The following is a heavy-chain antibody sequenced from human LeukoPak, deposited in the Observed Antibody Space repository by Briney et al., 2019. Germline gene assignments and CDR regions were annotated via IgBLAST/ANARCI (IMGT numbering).Heavy chain of an antibody. CDR2: VRYDGSNK. D-gene: IGHD4-23*01. CDR1: GLTFSSYG. V-gene: IGHV3-30*02. CDR3: AKGSPYGGNSLTQPYYYYYYYMDV. J-gene: IGHJ6*03. Sequence: GGSLRLSCAASGLTFSSYGVHWVRQAPGKGLEWVAFVRYDGSNKYYADSAKGRFTITRDNSKNTLYLQMNSLRAEDTAVYYCAKGSPYGGNSLTQPYYYYYYYMDVWGKGTTVTVSS.